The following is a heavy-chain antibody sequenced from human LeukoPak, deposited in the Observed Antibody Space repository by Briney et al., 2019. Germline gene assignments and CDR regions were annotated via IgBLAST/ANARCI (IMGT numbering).Heavy chain of an antibody. Sequence: ASVKVSCKASGYTFTGYYMHWVRQAPGQGLEWMGWIKPNSGGTNYAQKFQGRGTMTRDTSISTAYMELSRLRSDDTAVYYCAREFHPYYYDSSGNAFDIWGQGTMVTVSS. V-gene: IGHV1-2*02. J-gene: IGHJ3*02. D-gene: IGHD3-22*01. CDR1: GYTFTGYY. CDR2: IKPNSGGT. CDR3: AREFHPYYYDSSGNAFDI.